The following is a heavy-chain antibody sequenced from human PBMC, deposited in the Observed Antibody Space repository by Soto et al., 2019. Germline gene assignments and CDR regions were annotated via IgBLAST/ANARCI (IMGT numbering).Heavy chain of an antibody. CDR2: IIPIFGTA. V-gene: IGHV1-69*13. CDR1: GGTFSSYA. D-gene: IGHD2-15*01. Sequence: ASVKVSCKASGGTFSSYAISWVRQAPGQGLEWMGGIIPIFGTANYAQKFQGRVTITADESTSTAYMELSSLRSEDTAVYYCARGGLLGFGDSHPWFDPWGQGTLVTVSS. CDR3: ARGGLLGFGDSHPWFDP. J-gene: IGHJ5*02.